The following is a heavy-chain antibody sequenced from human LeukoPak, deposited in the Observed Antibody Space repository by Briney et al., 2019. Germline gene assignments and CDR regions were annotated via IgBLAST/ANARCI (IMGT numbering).Heavy chain of an antibody. D-gene: IGHD6-13*01. V-gene: IGHV1-18*01. J-gene: IGHJ6*02. CDR1: GYTFSSFG. CDR3: ARDVPYSSSWYVYYYGMDV. Sequence: ASVKVSCKASGYTFSSFGISWVRQAPGQGLEWMGWIAVYNGNTNYAQKFQGRLTMTTDTSTSTAYMELRSLRSDDTALYYCARDVPYSSSWYVYYYGMDVWGQGTTVTVSS. CDR2: IAVYNGNT.